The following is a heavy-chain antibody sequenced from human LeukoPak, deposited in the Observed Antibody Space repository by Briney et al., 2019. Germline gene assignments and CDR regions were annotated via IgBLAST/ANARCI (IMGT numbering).Heavy chain of an antibody. J-gene: IGHJ4*02. CDR3: ARREKIIEYYYDSSGYHFDY. V-gene: IGHV1-2*02. Sequence: GASVKVSCKASGYTFTSYYMHWVRQAPGQGLEWMGWIDPNSGGTNYAQKFQGRVTMTRDTSISTAYMELSRLRSDDTAVYYCARREKIIEYYYDSSGYHFDYWGQGTLVTVSS. D-gene: IGHD3-22*01. CDR2: IDPNSGGT. CDR1: GYTFTSYY.